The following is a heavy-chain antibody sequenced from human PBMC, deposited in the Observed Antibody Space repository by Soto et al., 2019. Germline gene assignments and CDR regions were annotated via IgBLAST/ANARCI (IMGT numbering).Heavy chain of an antibody. J-gene: IGHJ5*01. CDR2: IYPGDSDT. V-gene: IGHV5-51*01. D-gene: IGHD3-22*01. CDR3: ARYADYSSGWFGY. Sequence: GESLKISCKGSGYNFSNHWIGWVRQMPGKGLEWMAIIYPGDSDTRYSPSFQGQVTISADKSISTAYLQWSSLKASDTAMYYCARYADYSSGWFGYWGQGTLVTAPQ. CDR1: GYNFSNHW.